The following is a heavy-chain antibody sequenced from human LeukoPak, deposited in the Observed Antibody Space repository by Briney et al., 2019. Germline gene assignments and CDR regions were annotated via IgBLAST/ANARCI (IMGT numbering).Heavy chain of an antibody. Sequence: PSQTLSLTCTVSGGSISSGSYYWSWIRQPAGKGLEWIGRIYTSGSTNYNPSLKSRVTISVDTSKNQFSLKLSSVTAADTAVYYCARVGSSSWYNYYYYYMDVWGKGTTVIVSS. CDR2: IYTSGST. V-gene: IGHV4-61*02. J-gene: IGHJ6*03. CDR1: GGSISSGSYY. D-gene: IGHD6-13*01. CDR3: ARVGSSSWYNYYYYYMDV.